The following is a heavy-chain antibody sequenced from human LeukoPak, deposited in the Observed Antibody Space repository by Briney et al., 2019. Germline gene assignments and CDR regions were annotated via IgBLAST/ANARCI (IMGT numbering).Heavy chain of an antibody. J-gene: IGHJ5*02. CDR3: ARGPRYYDILTGYSNWFDP. Sequence: KTSETLSLTCTVSGVSISTSSYYWGWIRQPPGKGLEWIGSIYYGGTTYYNPSLKSRVTISVDTSKNQFSLKLSSVTAADTAVYYCARGPRYYDILTGYSNWFDPWGQGTLVTVSS. V-gene: IGHV4-39*01. D-gene: IGHD3-9*01. CDR2: IYYGGTT. CDR1: GVSISTSSYY.